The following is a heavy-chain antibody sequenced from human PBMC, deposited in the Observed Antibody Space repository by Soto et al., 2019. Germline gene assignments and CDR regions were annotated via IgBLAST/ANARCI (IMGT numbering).Heavy chain of an antibody. J-gene: IGHJ6*02. V-gene: IGHV6-1*01. CDR3: AKNWNDGSGYYYYGMDV. Sequence: PSQTLSITLAISGDSVSSNSAAWNWIRQSPSRGLEWLGRTYYRSKWYNDYAVSVKSRITINPDTSKNQFSLQLNSVTPEDTAVYYCAKNWNDGSGYYYYGMDVWGQGTTVTVSS. CDR1: GDSVSSNSAA. CDR2: TYYRSKWYN. D-gene: IGHD1-1*01.